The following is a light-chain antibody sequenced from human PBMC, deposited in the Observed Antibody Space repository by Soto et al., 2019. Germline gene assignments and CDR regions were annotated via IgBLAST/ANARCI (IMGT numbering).Light chain of an antibody. J-gene: IGKJ2*01. CDR1: QSINTW. Sequence: DIQMTQSPSTLSASVGDRVTITCRASQSINTWLAWYQQKPGKAPKLLIYKASSLGGGVSSRFSGSGSGTEFTLTISSLQPDDFAVYYCQQYNSHSSYTFGQGTKLEIK. CDR2: KAS. CDR3: QQYNSHSSYT. V-gene: IGKV1-5*03.